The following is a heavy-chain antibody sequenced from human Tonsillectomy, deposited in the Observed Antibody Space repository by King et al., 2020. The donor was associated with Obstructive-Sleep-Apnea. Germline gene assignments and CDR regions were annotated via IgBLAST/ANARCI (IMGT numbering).Heavy chain of an antibody. CDR1: GGSISSSNYY. CDR3: ARDPYSYFDY. J-gene: IGHJ4*02. V-gene: IGHV4-39*07. CDR2: SYYSGST. D-gene: IGHD1-26*01. Sequence: QLQESGPGLVKPSETLSLTCTVSGGSISSSNYYLAWIRQPPGKGRDWIGSSYYSGSTYYTPTLQSRVTMSVETSKNQCSLKLTSVTAADTAVYYCARDPYSYFDYWGQGTLVTVSS.